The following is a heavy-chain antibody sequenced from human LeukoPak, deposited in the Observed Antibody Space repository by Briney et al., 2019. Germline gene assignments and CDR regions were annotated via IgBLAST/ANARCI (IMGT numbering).Heavy chain of an antibody. Sequence: GGSLRLSCAASRFTFSSYGMHWVRQAPGKGLEWVAVISYDGSNKYYADSVKGRFTISRDNSKNTLYLQMNSLRAEDTAVYYCAKDLSIFELDYWGQGTLVTVSS. J-gene: IGHJ4*02. CDR2: ISYDGSNK. V-gene: IGHV3-30*18. D-gene: IGHD3-9*01. CDR3: AKDLSIFELDY. CDR1: RFTFSSYG.